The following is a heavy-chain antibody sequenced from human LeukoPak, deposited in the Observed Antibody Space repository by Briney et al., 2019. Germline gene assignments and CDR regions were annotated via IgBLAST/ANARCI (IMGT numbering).Heavy chain of an antibody. D-gene: IGHD3-9*01. CDR3: ARVILDYDILTGYYGDNWFDP. J-gene: IGHJ5*02. CDR2: IYYSGST. Sequence: KPSETLSLTCTVSGGSISSYYWSWIRQPPGKGLEWIGYIYYSGSTNYNPSLKSRVTISVDTSKNQFSLKLSSVTAADTAVYYCARVILDYDILTGYYGDNWFDPWGQGTLVTVSS. V-gene: IGHV4-59*01. CDR1: GGSISSYY.